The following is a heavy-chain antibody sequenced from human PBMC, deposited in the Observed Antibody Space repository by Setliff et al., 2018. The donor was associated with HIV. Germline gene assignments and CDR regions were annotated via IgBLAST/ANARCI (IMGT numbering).Heavy chain of an antibody. CDR1: TNTFLNYG. CDR2: ISVHNDNS. Sequence: ASVKVSCKASTNTFLNYGISWVRQAPGQGLEWMGWISVHNDNSNYAQRFRDRVTMTTDIPTNTAYMEIRGLRSDETAVYYGSRDVGYCPAISCQKGFDYWGQGTLVTVSS. J-gene: IGHJ4*02. CDR3: SRDVGYCPAISCQKGFDY. V-gene: IGHV1-18*01. D-gene: IGHD2-2*02.